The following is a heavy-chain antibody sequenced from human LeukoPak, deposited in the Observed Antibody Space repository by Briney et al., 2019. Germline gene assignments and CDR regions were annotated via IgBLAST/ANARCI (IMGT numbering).Heavy chain of an antibody. CDR1: GFTFSTSA. CDR2: IKSKTDGGTT. V-gene: IGHV3-15*01. CDR3: TTDLASRPDY. Sequence: PGGSLRLSCAASGFTFSTSAMHWVRQAPGKGLEWVGRIKSKTDGGTTDYAAPVKGRFTISRDDSKNTLYLQMNSLKTEDTAVYYCTTDLASRPDYWGQGTLVTVSS. D-gene: IGHD5-12*01. J-gene: IGHJ4*02.